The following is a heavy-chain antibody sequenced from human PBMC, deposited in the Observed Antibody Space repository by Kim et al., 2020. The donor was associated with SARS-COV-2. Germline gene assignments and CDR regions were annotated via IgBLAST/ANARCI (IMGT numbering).Heavy chain of an antibody. D-gene: IGHD5-12*01. CDR3: AVLGVATTYFDY. CDR2: IWYDGSNK. CDR1: GFTFSSYG. Sequence: GGSLRLSCAASGFTFSSYGMHWVRQAPGKGLEWVAVIWYDGSNKYYADSVKGRFTISRDNSKNTLYLQMNSLRAEGTAVYYCAVLGVATTYFDYWGQGTLVTVSS. J-gene: IGHJ4*02. V-gene: IGHV3-33*01.